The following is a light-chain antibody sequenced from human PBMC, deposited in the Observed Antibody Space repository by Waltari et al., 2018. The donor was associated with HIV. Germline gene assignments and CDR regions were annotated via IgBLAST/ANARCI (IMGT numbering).Light chain of an antibody. CDR1: SSDVGGSNY. CDR2: EVS. Sequence: QSALTQPPSASGSPGQSVTISCTGTSSDVGGSNYVSWYQQHPGKAPKLMIYEVSKRPSGVPDRFSGSKSGNTASLTVSGLQAEDKADYYCSSYAGSNNLVFGGGTKLTVL. CDR3: SSYAGSNNLV. V-gene: IGLV2-8*01. J-gene: IGLJ2*01.